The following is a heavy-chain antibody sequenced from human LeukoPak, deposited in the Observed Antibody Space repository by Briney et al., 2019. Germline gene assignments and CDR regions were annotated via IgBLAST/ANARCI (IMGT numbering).Heavy chain of an antibody. V-gene: IGHV4-59*01. Sequence: SETLSLTCTVSGGSLSNYYWTWIRQPPGKGLEWIGYIFYSGSTNYNPSLKSRIIISVDTSKNQFSLKLSSVTAADTAVYYCARLRGNYFPDYWGQGALVTVSS. D-gene: IGHD4-11*01. CDR1: GGSLSNYY. J-gene: IGHJ4*02. CDR3: ARLRGNYFPDY. CDR2: IFYSGST.